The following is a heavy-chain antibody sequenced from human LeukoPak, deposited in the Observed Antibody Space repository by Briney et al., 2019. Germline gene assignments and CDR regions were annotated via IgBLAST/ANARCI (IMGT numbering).Heavy chain of an antibody. Sequence: PGGSLRLSCAASGFTFSSSAMSWVRQAPGKGLEWVSAISSGGATTYYTDSVKGRFTISRDNSKNTLYLQMNTLRAEDTALYYCAKGRQGFHPWGQGTLVTVSS. CDR1: GFTFSSSA. CDR3: AKGRQGFHP. V-gene: IGHV3-23*01. CDR2: ISSGGATT. J-gene: IGHJ5*02.